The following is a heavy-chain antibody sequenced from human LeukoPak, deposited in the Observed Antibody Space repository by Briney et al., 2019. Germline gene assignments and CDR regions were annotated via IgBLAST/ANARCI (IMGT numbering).Heavy chain of an antibody. CDR3: XXXXXXXGGSCYSPDFDY. Sequence: SETLSLTCAVSGGSISSGGYSWSWIRQPPGTGLEWIGYIYHSGSTYYNPSLKSRVTISVDRSKNQFSLKLSSVTAADTAVYYXXXXXXXXGGSCYSPDFDYWGQGTLVTVSS. J-gene: IGHJ4*02. D-gene: IGHD2-15*01. CDR1: GGSISSGGYS. V-gene: IGHV4-30-2*01. CDR2: IYHSGST.